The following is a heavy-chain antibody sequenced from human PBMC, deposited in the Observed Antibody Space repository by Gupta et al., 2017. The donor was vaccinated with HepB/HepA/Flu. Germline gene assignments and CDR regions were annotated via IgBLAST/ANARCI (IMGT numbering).Heavy chain of an antibody. CDR2: INQDGSKM. J-gene: IGHJ5*02. CDR1: GFTFSDYW. Sequence: EVRLVESGGGLVQPGGSLRLPCAASGFTFSDYWMHWVRQGPGTGLEWVANINQDGSKMYYGDSGKVRFTISRDNAKISLFLQMNRPRAEDTAVYYCARDKKDESFTWFDPWGQGTLVTVSS. CDR3: ARDKKDESFTWFDP. D-gene: IGHD3-10*01. V-gene: IGHV3-7*01.